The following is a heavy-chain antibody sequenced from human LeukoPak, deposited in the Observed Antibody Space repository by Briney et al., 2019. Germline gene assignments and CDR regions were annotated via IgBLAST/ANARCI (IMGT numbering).Heavy chain of an antibody. CDR1: GYTFTSYY. Sequence: ASVTVSCKASGYTFTSYYMHWVRQAPGQGLEWMGIINPSGGSTSYAQKFQGRVTMTRDTSTSTVYMELSSLRSEDTAVYYCAREFVAPNYGMDVWGQGTTVTVSS. D-gene: IGHD2-21*01. V-gene: IGHV1-46*01. J-gene: IGHJ6*02. CDR2: INPSGGST. CDR3: AREFVAPNYGMDV.